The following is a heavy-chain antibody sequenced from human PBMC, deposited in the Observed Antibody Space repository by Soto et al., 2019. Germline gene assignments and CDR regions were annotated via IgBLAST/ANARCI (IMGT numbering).Heavy chain of an antibody. CDR3: TGSHYYGDPFDF. CDR1: GFTFGDYA. D-gene: IGHD4-17*01. CDR2: IRSKAYGGTT. J-gene: IGHJ4*02. V-gene: IGHV3-49*03. Sequence: GGSLRLSCSGSGFTFGDYAMSWFRQAPGKGLKYIGFIRSKAYGGTTEYAASVKGRFTVSRDDSKSIAYLQMNSLKTEDTAVYYCTGSHYYGDPFDFWGQGPLVAVSS.